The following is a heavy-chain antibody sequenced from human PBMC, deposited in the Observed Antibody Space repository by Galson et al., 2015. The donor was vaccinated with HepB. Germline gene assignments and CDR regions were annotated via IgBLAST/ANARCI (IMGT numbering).Heavy chain of an antibody. CDR1: GDSVSSNSAA. CDR3: AREHGTRLYYYGMDV. Sequence: CAISGDSVSSNSAAWNWIRQSPSRGLEWLGRTYYRSKWESDYGESVKGRISINADTSKRQFSLQLRSVTPEDAAVYYCAREHGTRLYYYGMDVWGQGTLVTVAS. V-gene: IGHV6-1*01. J-gene: IGHJ6*02. CDR2: TYYRSKWES. D-gene: IGHD1-1*01.